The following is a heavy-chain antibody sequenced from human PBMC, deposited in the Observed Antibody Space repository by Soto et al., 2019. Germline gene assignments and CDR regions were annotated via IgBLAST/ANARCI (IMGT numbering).Heavy chain of an antibody. D-gene: IGHD2-2*01. V-gene: IGHV3-48*02. J-gene: IGHJ6*02. Sequence: GGSLRLSCAASGFTFSSYSMNWVRQAPGKGLEWVSYISSSSTIYYADSVKGRFTISRDNAKNSLYLQMNSLRDEDTAVYYCARVYCSSTSCYPSYYYGMDVWGQGTTVTVSS. CDR3: ARVYCSSTSCYPSYYYGMDV. CDR1: GFTFSSYS. CDR2: ISSSSTI.